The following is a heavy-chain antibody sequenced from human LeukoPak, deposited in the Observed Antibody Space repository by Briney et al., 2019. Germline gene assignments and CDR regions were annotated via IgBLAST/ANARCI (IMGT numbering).Heavy chain of an antibody. Sequence: SETLSLTCTVSGGSISSSSYYWGWIRQPPGKGLEWIGSIYYSGSTYYNPSLKSRVTTSVDTSKNQFSLKLSSVTAADTAVYYCARRSDYYDSSGYYYFDYWGQGTLVTVSS. CDR1: GGSISSSSYY. D-gene: IGHD3-22*01. V-gene: IGHV4-39*07. CDR3: ARRSDYYDSSGYYYFDY. CDR2: IYYSGST. J-gene: IGHJ4*02.